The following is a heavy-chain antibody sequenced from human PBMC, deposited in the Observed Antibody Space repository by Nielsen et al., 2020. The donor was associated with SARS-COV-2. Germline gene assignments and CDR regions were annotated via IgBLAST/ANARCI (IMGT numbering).Heavy chain of an antibody. D-gene: IGHD1-14*01. CDR2: MNPNSGNT. CDR1: GYTFTSYD. J-gene: IGHJ5*02. V-gene: IGHV1-8*01. CDR3: ARGDPEWFDP. Sequence: ASVKVSCKASGYTFTSYDINWVRQATGQGLEWMGWMNPNSGNTGYAQKFQGRVTMTRDTSISTAYMELSRLRSDDTAVYYCARGDPEWFDPWGQGTLVTVSS.